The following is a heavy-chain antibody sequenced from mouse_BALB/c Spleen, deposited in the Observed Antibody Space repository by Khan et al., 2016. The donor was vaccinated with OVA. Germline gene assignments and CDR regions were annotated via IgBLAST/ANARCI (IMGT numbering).Heavy chain of an antibody. J-gene: IGHJ2*01. CDR2: IWAGGST. V-gene: IGHV2-9*02. Sequence: QVQLKESGPGLVAPSQSLSITCTVSGFSLTSHGIHWVRQPPGKGLEWLGVIWAGGSTNYNSALMSRLRISKDSSKSQVFLKMNSLQTYDTAMYFCARNREPDYIDYWGQGTTLTVSS. CDR1: GFSLTSHG. CDR3: ARNREPDYIDY.